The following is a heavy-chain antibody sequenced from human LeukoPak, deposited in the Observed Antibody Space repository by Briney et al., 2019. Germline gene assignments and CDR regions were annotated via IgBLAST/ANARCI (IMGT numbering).Heavy chain of an antibody. CDR1: GFTFDDYG. CDR3: ARSPPDFWSGYFLGYFDL. V-gene: IGHV3-20*04. CDR2: INWNGGST. Sequence: GGSLRLSCAASGFTFDDYGMSWVRQAPGKGLEWVSGINWNGGSTGYADSVKGRFTISRDNAKNSLYLQMNSLRAEDTAVYYCARSPPDFWSGYFLGYFDLWGRGTLVTVSS. D-gene: IGHD3-3*01. J-gene: IGHJ2*01.